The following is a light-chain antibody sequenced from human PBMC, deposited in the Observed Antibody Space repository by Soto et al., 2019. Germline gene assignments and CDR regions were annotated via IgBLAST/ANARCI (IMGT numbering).Light chain of an antibody. Sequence: EIVLTQSPAILSVSLGERATISCRASQSVSSYLTWYQQKPGQAPSLLIYDASNRETGIPSRFSGSGSGTDFTLTISSLEPEDFAVYYCQQRSDWPMTSGGGTKVEIK. V-gene: IGKV3-11*01. CDR2: DAS. J-gene: IGKJ4*01. CDR3: QQRSDWPMT. CDR1: QSVSSY.